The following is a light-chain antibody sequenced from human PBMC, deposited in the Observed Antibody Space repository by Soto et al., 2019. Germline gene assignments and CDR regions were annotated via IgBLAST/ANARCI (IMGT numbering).Light chain of an antibody. V-gene: IGLV1-44*01. CDR3: AAWDDSLNGVV. J-gene: IGLJ2*01. CDR2: SNI. CDR1: SSNIGSNT. Sequence: QSVLNQLPSASGTPGQRVTISRSGSSSNIGSNTVNWYQQLPGTAPKLLIYSNIQRPSGVPDRFSGSKSGTSASLAINGLQSEDEAHYYCAAWDDSLNGVVFGGGTKVTVL.